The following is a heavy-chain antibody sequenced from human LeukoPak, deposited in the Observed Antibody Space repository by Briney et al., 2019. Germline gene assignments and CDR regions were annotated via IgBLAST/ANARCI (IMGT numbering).Heavy chain of an antibody. CDR2: IKQDGSEK. J-gene: IGHJ4*02. CDR1: GFTFSSYW. V-gene: IGHV3-7*03. CDR3: TTGIVVVPAAMGGVDY. D-gene: IGHD2-2*01. Sequence: PGGSLRLSCAASGFTFSSYWMSWVRQAPGKGLEWVANIKQDGSEKYYVDSVKGRFTISRDNAKNSLYLQMNSLKTEDTAVYYCTTGIVVVPAAMGGVDYWSQGTLVTVSS.